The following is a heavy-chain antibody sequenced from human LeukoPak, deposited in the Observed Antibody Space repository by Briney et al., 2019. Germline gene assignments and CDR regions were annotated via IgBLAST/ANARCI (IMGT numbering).Heavy chain of an antibody. CDR3: ARDGIVGATTPLYYYCYYMDV. CDR2: ISSSGSTI. V-gene: IGHV3-48*03. J-gene: IGHJ6*03. D-gene: IGHD1-26*01. CDR1: GFTFSSYE. Sequence: RPGGSLRLSCAASGFTFSSYEMNWVRQAPGKGLEWVSYISSSGSTIYYADSVKGRFTISRDNAKNSLYLQMNSLRAEDTAVYYCARDGIVGATTPLYYYCYYMDVWGKGTTVTISS.